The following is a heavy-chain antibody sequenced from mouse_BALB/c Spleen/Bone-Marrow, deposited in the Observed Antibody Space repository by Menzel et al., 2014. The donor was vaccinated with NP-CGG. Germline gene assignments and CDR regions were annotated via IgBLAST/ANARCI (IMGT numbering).Heavy chain of an antibody. Sequence: EVMLVEPGPSLVKPSQTLSLTCSVTGDSITSGYRNWIRKFPGNKLEYMGYISYSGSTYYNPSLKSRISITRDTSKNQYYLQLNSVTTEDTATYYCASLLRIYYAMDYWGQGTSVTVSS. CDR2: ISYSGST. V-gene: IGHV3-8*02. J-gene: IGHJ4*01. CDR3: ASLLRIYYAMDY. CDR1: GDSITSGY. D-gene: IGHD1-1*01.